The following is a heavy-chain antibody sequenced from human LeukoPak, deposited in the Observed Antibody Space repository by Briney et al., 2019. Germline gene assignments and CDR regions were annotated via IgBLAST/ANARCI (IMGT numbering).Heavy chain of an antibody. Sequence: GGSLRLSCAASGFTFNRNAISWVCQAPGKGLEWVSTIGGSGDKTFYADSVKGRFTISRDNSKNMLHLQMSSLTGEDTALYYCVRRGDASSGWGDHDYWGQGALVTVYS. CDR3: VRRGDASSGWGDHDY. J-gene: IGHJ4*02. CDR1: GFTFNRNA. CDR2: IGGSGDKT. D-gene: IGHD6-19*01. V-gene: IGHV3-23*01.